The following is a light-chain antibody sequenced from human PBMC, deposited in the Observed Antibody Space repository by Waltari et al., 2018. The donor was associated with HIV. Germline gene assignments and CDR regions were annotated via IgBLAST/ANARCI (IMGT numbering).Light chain of an antibody. J-gene: IGLJ1*01. CDR1: SSDVGGYNY. Sequence: QSALTQPASVSGSPGQSITISCTGTSSDVGGYNYVSWYQQHPGKAPKRMLYDVSNRPSEVSNRFSGSKSGNTASLTISGLQAEDEADYYCSSYTSSSTLYGFGTGTKVTVL. CDR2: DVS. CDR3: SSYTSSSTLYG. V-gene: IGLV2-14*01.